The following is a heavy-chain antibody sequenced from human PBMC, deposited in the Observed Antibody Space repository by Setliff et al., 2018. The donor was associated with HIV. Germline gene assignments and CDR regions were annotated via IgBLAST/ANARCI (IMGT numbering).Heavy chain of an antibody. CDR3: ARDSEPGTRVAGTTGLDY. J-gene: IGHJ4*02. CDR1: GFTVSDNY. CDR2: IYRDGAT. Sequence: PGGSLRLSCAASGFTVSDNYMSWVRQAPGKGLEWVSVIYRDGATYYADSVKGRFTISRDTAKNTVYLQMNSLRPEDTALYYCARDSEPGTRVAGTTGLDYWGQGSLVAVSS. D-gene: IGHD6-19*01. V-gene: IGHV3-53*05.